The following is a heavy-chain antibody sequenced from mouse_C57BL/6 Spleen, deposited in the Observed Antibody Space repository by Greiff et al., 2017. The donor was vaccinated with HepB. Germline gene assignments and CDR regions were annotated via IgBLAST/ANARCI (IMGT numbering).Heavy chain of an antibody. CDR1: GYTFTSYT. J-gene: IGHJ1*03. D-gene: IGHD1-1*01. Sequence: QVHVKQSGAELARPGASVKMSCKASGYTFTSYTMHWVKQRPGQGLGWIGYINPSSGYTKYNQKFKDKATLTADKSSSTAYMQLSSLTSEDSAVYYCARREGSSYGYFDVWGTGTTVTVSS. CDR3: ARREGSSYGYFDV. CDR2: INPSSGYT. V-gene: IGHV1-4*01.